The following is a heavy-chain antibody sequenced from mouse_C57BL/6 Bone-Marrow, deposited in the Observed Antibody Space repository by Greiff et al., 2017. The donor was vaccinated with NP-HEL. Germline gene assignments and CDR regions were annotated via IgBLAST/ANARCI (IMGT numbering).Heavy chain of an antibody. CDR2: IDPENGDT. V-gene: IGHV14-4*01. Sequence: VQLQQSGAELVRPGASVKLSCTASGFNIKDDYMHWVKQRPEQGLEWIGWIDPENGDTEYASKFQGKATITADTSSNTAYLQLSSLTSEDTAVYYCTTGPNYYGSSYGYAMDYWGQGTSVTVSS. D-gene: IGHD1-1*01. CDR3: TTGPNYYGSSYGYAMDY. CDR1: GFNIKDDY. J-gene: IGHJ4*01.